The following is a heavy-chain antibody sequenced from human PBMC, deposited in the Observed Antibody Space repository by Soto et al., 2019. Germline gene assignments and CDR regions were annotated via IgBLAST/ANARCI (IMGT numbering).Heavy chain of an antibody. CDR3: ARCNDDYYYGMDV. CDR1: GGSFSGYY. D-gene: IGHD1-1*01. Sequence: LSLTCAVYGGSFSGYYWIWIRQPPGKGLEWIGEINHSGSTNYNPSLKSRVTISVDTSKNQFSLKLSSVTAADTAVYYCARCNDDYYYGMDVWGQGTTVTVSS. CDR2: INHSGST. V-gene: IGHV4-34*01. J-gene: IGHJ6*02.